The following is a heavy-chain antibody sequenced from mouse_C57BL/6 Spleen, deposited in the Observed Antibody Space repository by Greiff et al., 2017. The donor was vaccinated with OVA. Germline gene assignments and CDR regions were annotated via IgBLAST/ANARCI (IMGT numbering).Heavy chain of an antibody. Sequence: VQLQQSGAELARPGASVKLSCKASGYTFTSYGISWVKQRTGQGLEWIGEIYPRSGNTYYNEKFKGKATLTADKSSSTAYMELRSLTSEDSAVYFCARKDYDYDVYWYFDVWGTGTTVTVSS. CDR2: IYPRSGNT. CDR1: GYTFTSYG. J-gene: IGHJ1*03. CDR3: ARKDYDYDVYWYFDV. V-gene: IGHV1-81*01. D-gene: IGHD2-4*01.